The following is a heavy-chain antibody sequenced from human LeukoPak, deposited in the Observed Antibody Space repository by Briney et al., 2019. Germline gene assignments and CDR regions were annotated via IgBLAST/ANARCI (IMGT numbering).Heavy chain of an antibody. D-gene: IGHD3-22*01. CDR2: IYHSGST. CDR3: ARAYYYYDSSGYRMYYFDY. CDR1: GGSISSGGYC. Sequence: SETLSLTCAVSGGSISSGGYCWSWIRQPPGKGLEWIGYIYHSGSTYYNPSLKSRVTISVDRSKNHFSLKLSSVTAADTAVYYCARAYYYYDSSGYRMYYFDYWGQGTLVTVSS. J-gene: IGHJ4*02. V-gene: IGHV4-30-2*01.